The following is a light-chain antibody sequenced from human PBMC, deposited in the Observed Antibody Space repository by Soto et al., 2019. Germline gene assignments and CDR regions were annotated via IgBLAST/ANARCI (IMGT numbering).Light chain of an antibody. V-gene: IGKV3-20*01. J-gene: IGKJ3*01. CDR3: QQYSTPPFT. CDR1: QSVTNNF. CDR2: GAS. Sequence: PGERSTLSCGASQSVTNNFLAWYQQKPGQAPRLLIYGASSKDTGVPDRFSGSGSGTDFTLTISRLEPGDFAVYYCQQYSTPPFTFGPGTKVDIK.